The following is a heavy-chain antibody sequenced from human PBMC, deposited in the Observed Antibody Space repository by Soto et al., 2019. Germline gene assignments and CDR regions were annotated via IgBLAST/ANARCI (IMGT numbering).Heavy chain of an antibody. CDR3: ARDSGGMDV. J-gene: IGHJ6*02. Sequence: VQLVQSGAEVKKPGASAKISCKTSGNTFTSYALHWVRQAPGQRLEWMGWINAGNGNTKYSQKFQGRVIITRDTSASTAYMELRSLRSEDTAVYYCARDSGGMDVWGQGTTVTVSS. V-gene: IGHV1-3*01. CDR2: INAGNGNT. CDR1: GNTFTSYA.